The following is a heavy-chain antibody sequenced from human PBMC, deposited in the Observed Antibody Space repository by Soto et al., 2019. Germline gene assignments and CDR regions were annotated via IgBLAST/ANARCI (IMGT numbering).Heavy chain of an antibody. J-gene: IGHJ6*02. CDR1: GGTFSSYA. Sequence: QVQLVQSGAEVKKPGSSVKVSCKASGGTFSSYAISWVRQAPGQGLEWMGGIIPIFGTANYAQKFQGRVTTTADESTSTAYMELSSLRSEDTAVYYCASRSPKNWDYYYYYGMDVWGQGTTVTVSS. CDR3: ASRSPKNWDYYYYYGMDV. V-gene: IGHV1-69*01. D-gene: IGHD7-27*01. CDR2: IIPIFGTA.